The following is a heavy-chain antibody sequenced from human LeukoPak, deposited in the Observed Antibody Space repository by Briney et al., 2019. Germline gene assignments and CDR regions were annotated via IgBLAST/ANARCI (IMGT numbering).Heavy chain of an antibody. CDR1: GFTFSAYG. Sequence: GGSLRLSCVASGFTFSAYGMQWVRQAPGKGLEWVAFIRYDGSNKYYADSVKGRFTISRDNSKNTLYLQMNSLRAEDTAVYYCARVGEQLVSGYYYMDVWGKGTTVTVSS. V-gene: IGHV3-30*02. D-gene: IGHD6-6*01. CDR3: ARVGEQLVSGYYYMDV. J-gene: IGHJ6*03. CDR2: IRYDGSNK.